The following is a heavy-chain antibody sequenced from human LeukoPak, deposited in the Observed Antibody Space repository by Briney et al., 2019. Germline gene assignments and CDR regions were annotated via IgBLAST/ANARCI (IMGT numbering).Heavy chain of an antibody. CDR3: ARAPPMVRGVSSWFDP. CDR2: INPNSGGT. D-gene: IGHD3-10*01. CDR1: GYTFTGYY. V-gene: IGHV1-2*02. Sequence: PMASVKVSCKASGYTFTGYYMHWVRQAPGQGLEWMGWINPNSGGTNYAQKFQGRVTMTRDTSISTAYMELSRLRSDDTAVYYCARAPPMVRGVSSWFDPWGQGTLVTVSS. J-gene: IGHJ5*02.